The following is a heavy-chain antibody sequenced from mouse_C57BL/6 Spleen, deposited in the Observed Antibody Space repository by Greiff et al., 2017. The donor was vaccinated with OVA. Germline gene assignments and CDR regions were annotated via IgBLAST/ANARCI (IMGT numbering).Heavy chain of an antibody. Sequence: LQESGAELVRPGSSVKLSCKASGYTFTSYWMDWVKQRPGQGLEWIGNIYPSDSETHYNQKFKDKATLTVDKSSSTAYMQLSSLTSEDSAVYYCARDYYGNYVRAMDYWGQGTSVTVSS. J-gene: IGHJ4*01. CDR1: GYTFTSYW. D-gene: IGHD2-1*01. CDR2: IYPSDSET. CDR3: ARDYYGNYVRAMDY. V-gene: IGHV1-61*01.